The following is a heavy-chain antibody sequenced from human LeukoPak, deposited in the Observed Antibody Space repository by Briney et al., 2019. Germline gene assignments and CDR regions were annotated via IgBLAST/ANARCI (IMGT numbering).Heavy chain of an antibody. Sequence: GGSLRLSCAASGFTFSSYSMNWVRQAPGKGLEWVSSISSSSSYIYYADSVKGRFTISRDNSKNTLYLQMNSLRAEDTAVYYCAKGGGYYGSGSYYNLWGQGTLVTVSS. CDR2: ISSSSSYI. J-gene: IGHJ4*02. V-gene: IGHV3-21*04. CDR3: AKGGGYYGSGSYYNL. D-gene: IGHD3-10*01. CDR1: GFTFSSYS.